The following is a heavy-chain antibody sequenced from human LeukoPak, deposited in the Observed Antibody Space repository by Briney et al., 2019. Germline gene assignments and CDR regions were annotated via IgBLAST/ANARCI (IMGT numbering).Heavy chain of an antibody. J-gene: IGHJ4*02. V-gene: IGHV3-23*01. CDR2: ISGSGGST. CDR3: AKDYMITFGGVIGAFDY. D-gene: IGHD3-16*02. CDR1: GFTFSSYD. Sequence: PGGSLRLSCAASGFTFSSYDMSWVRQAPGKGLEWVSGISGSGGSTYYADSVKGRFTISRDNSKNTLYLQMNSLRAEDTAVYYCAKDYMITFGGVIGAFDYWGQGTLVTVSS.